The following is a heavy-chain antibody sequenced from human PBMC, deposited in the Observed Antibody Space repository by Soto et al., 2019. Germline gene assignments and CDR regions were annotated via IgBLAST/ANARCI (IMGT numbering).Heavy chain of an antibody. D-gene: IGHD6-19*01. J-gene: IGHJ6*02. CDR1: VGTFSSYA. CDR2: IIPIFGTA. Sequence: SVKLACKAFVGTFSSYAISCVRQAPGQGLEWMGGIIPIFGTANYAQKFQGRVTITADESTSTAYMELSSLRSEDTAVYYCARDLGSGWSYYYYGMDVWGQGTTVTV. V-gene: IGHV1-69*13. CDR3: ARDLGSGWSYYYYGMDV.